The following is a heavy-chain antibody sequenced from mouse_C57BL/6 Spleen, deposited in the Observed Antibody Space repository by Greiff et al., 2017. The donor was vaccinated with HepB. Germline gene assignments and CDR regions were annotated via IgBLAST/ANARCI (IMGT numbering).Heavy chain of an antibody. Sequence: EVQLQQSGPELVKPGASVKISCKASGYSFTGYYMNWVKQSPEKSLEWIGEINPSTGGTTYNQKFKAKATLTVDKSSSTAYMQLKSLTSEDSAVYYCARRGSSWYFDVWGTGTTVTVSS. V-gene: IGHV1-42*01. CDR2: INPSTGGT. J-gene: IGHJ1*03. CDR3: ARRGSSWYFDV. D-gene: IGHD1-1*01. CDR1: GYSFTGYY.